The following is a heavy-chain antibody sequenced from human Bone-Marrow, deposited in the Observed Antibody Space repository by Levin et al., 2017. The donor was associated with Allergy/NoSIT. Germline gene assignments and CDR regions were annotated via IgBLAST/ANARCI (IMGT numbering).Heavy chain of an antibody. CDR1: GGSLSSFY. CDR3: ARASTGTYYYYDY. CDR2: ISTSGST. Sequence: MPSETLSLTCTVSGGSLSSFYWSWIRQPAAKGLEWIGRISTSGSTNYNPSLKSRVTMSVDTSENQISLKLSSVTAADTAVYYCARASTGTYYYYDYWGQGTLVTVFS. V-gene: IGHV4-4*07. J-gene: IGHJ4*02. D-gene: IGHD1-1*01.